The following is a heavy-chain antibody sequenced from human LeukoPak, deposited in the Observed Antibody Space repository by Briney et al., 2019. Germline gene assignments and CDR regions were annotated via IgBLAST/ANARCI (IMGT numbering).Heavy chain of an antibody. CDR2: ISSSSSYI. V-gene: IGHV3-21*01. J-gene: IGHJ6*03. Sequence: PGGSLRLSCAASGFTFSSNSMNWVRQAPGKGLEWVSSISSSSSYIYYADSVKGRFTISRDNAKNSLYLQVNSLRAEDTAVYYCAREGSDWNYYYYMDVWGKGTTVTISS. D-gene: IGHD6-19*01. CDR1: GFTFSSNS. CDR3: AREGSDWNYYYYMDV.